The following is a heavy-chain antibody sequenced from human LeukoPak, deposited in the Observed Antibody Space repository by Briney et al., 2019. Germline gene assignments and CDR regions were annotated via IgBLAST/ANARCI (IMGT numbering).Heavy chain of an antibody. V-gene: IGHV4-4*08. D-gene: IGHD2-15*01. CDR2: IYYSGST. Sequence: SETLSLTCTVSGGSISSYYWNWIRQPPGKGLEWIGYIYYSGSTNYNPSLKSRVTISVDTSKNQFSLKLRSVTAADTAVYYCARDCSGGSCFSGPFEYWGQGTLVTVSS. CDR3: ARDCSGGSCFSGPFEY. J-gene: IGHJ4*02. CDR1: GGSISSYY.